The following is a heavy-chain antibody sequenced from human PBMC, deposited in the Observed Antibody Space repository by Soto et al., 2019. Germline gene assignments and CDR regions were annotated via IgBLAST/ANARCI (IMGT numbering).Heavy chain of an antibody. D-gene: IGHD6-25*01. CDR2: INGDGPRT. CDR1: GFIFSNYW. V-gene: IGHV3-74*01. CDR3: GRGSGPRGRPY. Sequence: EVHLVESGGGLVQPGGSLRLSCTASGFIFSNYWMHWVRQAPGKGLVWVASINGDGPRTYVDSVKGRCTISRDNAKNTVYLQTNSNRADDTAVYCCGRGSGPRGRPYWGQGILVTVSS. J-gene: IGHJ4*02.